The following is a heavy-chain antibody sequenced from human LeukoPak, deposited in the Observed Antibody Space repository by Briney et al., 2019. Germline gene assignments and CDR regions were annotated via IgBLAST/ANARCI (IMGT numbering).Heavy chain of an antibody. Sequence: SVKVSCKASGGTFSSYAISWVRQAPGQGLEWMGGIIPIFGTANYAQKFQGRVTITADESTSTAYMELSSLRSEDTAVYYCARQGHLTGDPTVNWFGPWGQGTLVTVSS. V-gene: IGHV1-69*01. CDR2: IIPIFGTA. J-gene: IGHJ5*02. D-gene: IGHD3-9*01. CDR3: ARQGHLTGDPTVNWFGP. CDR1: GGTFSSYA.